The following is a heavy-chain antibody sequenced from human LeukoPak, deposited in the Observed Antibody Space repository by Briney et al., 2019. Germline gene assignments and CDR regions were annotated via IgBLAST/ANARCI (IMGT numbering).Heavy chain of an antibody. D-gene: IGHD3-22*01. CDR2: ISYDGSNK. CDR1: GFTFSSYG. CDR3: ARDRAITMIVVGGDAFDI. V-gene: IGHV3-30*03. J-gene: IGHJ3*02. Sequence: GGSLRLSCAASGFTFSSYGMHWVRQAPGKGLEWVAVISYDGSNKYYADSVKGRFTISRDNSKNTLYLQMNSLRAEDTAVYYCARDRAITMIVVGGDAFDIWGQGTTVTVSS.